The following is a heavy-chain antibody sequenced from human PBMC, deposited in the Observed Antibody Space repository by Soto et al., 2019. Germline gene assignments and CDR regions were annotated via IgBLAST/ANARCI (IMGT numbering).Heavy chain of an antibody. CDR3: ATDHRPDRYRGSHYWFDY. J-gene: IGHJ4*02. D-gene: IGHD5-12*01. Sequence: GGSLRLSCAASGFTFSSYAMHWVRQAPGKGLEWVAVISYDGSNKYYADSVKGRFTISRDNSKNTLYLQMNSLRAEDTAVYYCATDHRPDRYRGSHYWFDYCGQGTLVTVYS. V-gene: IGHV3-30-3*01. CDR2: ISYDGSNK. CDR1: GFTFSSYA.